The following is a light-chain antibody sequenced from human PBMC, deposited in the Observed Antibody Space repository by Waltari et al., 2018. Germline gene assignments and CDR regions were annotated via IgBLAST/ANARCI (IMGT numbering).Light chain of an antibody. Sequence: QSVLTQSPSASGTPGQRVTISCSGSSSNIGRNIVNWYQQIPGTAPKLLIYSDDQLPSGVPDRFSGSKSVTSASLAISGLQSDDEADYYCAAWDDSLGGYVFGAGTKVTVL. CDR2: SDD. V-gene: IGLV1-44*01. CDR3: AAWDDSLGGYV. J-gene: IGLJ1*01. CDR1: SSNIGRNI.